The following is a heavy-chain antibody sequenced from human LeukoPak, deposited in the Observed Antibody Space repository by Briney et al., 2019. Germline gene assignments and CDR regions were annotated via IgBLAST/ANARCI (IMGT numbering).Heavy chain of an antibody. D-gene: IGHD2-2*01. V-gene: IGHV1-69*05. Sequence: SVKVSCKASGYTFTSYYMHWVRQAPGQGLEWMGGVIPIFGTANYAQKFQGRVTITTDESTSTAYMELSSLRSEDTAVYYCARENGGYCSSTSCPRSWFDPWGQGTLVTVSS. J-gene: IGHJ5*02. CDR3: ARENGGYCSSTSCPRSWFDP. CDR2: VIPIFGTA. CDR1: GYTFTSYY.